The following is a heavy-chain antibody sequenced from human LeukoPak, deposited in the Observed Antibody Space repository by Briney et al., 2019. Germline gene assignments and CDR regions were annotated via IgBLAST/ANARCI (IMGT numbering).Heavy chain of an antibody. Sequence: SETLSLTCAVYGGSFSGYYWSWIRQSPGKGLECIGYIHYTGSTNYNPSLKSRVTISVETSKNQFSLKLKSVTAADTAVYYCARTLRIAVAGSHFDYWGQGTLVTVSS. V-gene: IGHV4-59*01. CDR1: GGSFSGYY. D-gene: IGHD6-19*01. J-gene: IGHJ4*02. CDR2: IHYTGST. CDR3: ARTLRIAVAGSHFDY.